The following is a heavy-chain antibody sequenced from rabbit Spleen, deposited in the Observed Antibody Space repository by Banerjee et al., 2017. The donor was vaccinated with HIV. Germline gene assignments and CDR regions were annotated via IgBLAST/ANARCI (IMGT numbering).Heavy chain of an antibody. J-gene: IGHJ3*01. V-gene: IGHV1S7*01. CDR2: IDPVFGIT. CDR1: GFSISSYY. Sequence: QSLEESAGGLVQPGGSLTLTCTASGFSISSYYMNWVRQAPGKGLEWIGYIDPVFGITYYANWVNGRFSISRENAQNTVFLQMTSLTAADTATYFCARAIVPWLGLTRLDLWGQGTLVTVS. D-gene: IGHD4-1*01. CDR3: ARAIVPWLGLTRLDL.